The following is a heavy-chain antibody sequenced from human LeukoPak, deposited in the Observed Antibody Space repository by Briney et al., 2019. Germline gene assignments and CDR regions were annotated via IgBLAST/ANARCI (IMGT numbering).Heavy chain of an antibody. J-gene: IGHJ5*02. Sequence: ASVKVSCKASGYTFTGYYMHWLRQAPGQGLEWMGWINPNSGGTNYAQKFQGRVTMTRDTSISTAYMELSRLRSDDTAVYYCARGEGYVWGSYREHWFDPWGQGTLVTVSS. D-gene: IGHD3-16*02. CDR2: INPNSGGT. CDR3: ARGEGYVWGSYREHWFDP. CDR1: GYTFTGYY. V-gene: IGHV1-2*02.